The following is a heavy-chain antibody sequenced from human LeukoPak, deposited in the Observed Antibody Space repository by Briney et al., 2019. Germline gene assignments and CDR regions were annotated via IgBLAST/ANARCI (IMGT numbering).Heavy chain of an antibody. D-gene: IGHD4-17*01. Sequence: QPGGSLRLSCAASGFTYSSYEMNCVRQAPGKGLEWVSYIGSSGSNIYYADSVKGRFTISRDNAKNSLYLQMNSLRVEDTAVYYCARIMTTVTTSDYWGQGTLVTVSS. CDR2: IGSSGSNI. V-gene: IGHV3-48*03. CDR3: ARIMTTVTTSDY. CDR1: GFTYSSYE. J-gene: IGHJ4*02.